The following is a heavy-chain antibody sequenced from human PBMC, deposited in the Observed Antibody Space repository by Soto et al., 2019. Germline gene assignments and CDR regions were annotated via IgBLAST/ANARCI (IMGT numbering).Heavy chain of an antibody. J-gene: IGHJ3*02. CDR1: GFTFSSYS. V-gene: IGHV3-48*01. CDR3: ASIGLVHDYGESGAFDI. Sequence: GGSLRLSCAASGFTFSSYSMNWVRQAPGKGLEWVSYISSSSSTIYYADSVKGRFTISRDNAKNSLYLQMNSLRAEDTAVYYCASIGLVHDYGESGAFDIWGQGTMVTVSS. CDR2: ISSSSSTI. D-gene: IGHD4-17*01.